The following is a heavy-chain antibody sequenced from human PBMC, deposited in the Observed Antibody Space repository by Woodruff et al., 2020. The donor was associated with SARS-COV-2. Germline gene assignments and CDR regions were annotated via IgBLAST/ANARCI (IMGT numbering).Heavy chain of an antibody. V-gene: IGHV2-70*01. CDR2: KDWDDDK. J-gene: IGHJ6*03. CDR3: ARTLRYFDYYYYYYMDV. D-gene: IGHD3-9*01. Sequence: KALEWLALKDWDDDKYYSTSLKTRLTISKDTSKNQVVLTMTNMDPVDTATYYCARTLRYFDYYYYYYMDVWGKGTTVT.